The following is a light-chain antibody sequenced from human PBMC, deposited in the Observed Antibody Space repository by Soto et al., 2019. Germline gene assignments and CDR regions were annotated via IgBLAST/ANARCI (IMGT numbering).Light chain of an antibody. V-gene: IGKV3-15*01. CDR3: QQYNNWPPA. Sequence: EIVMTQSPATLYVSPGERATLSCRTSQSVSGNLAWYQQKPGQAPRLLIYGASTRATGIPARFSGGGSGTEFTLTISSLQSEDFAVYYCQQYNNWPPAFGQGTKLEIK. J-gene: IGKJ1*01. CDR2: GAS. CDR1: QSVSGN.